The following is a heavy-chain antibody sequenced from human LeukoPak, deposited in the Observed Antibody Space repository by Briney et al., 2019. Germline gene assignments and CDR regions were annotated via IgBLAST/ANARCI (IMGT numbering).Heavy chain of an antibody. CDR1: GFTFSTYG. J-gene: IGHJ3*01. V-gene: IGHV3-33*01. Sequence: PGGSLRLSCAASGFTFSTYGMHWVRQAPGKGLEWVAVIWHDGSIKYYADSVKGRFTISRDNSKNTLYLQMNSLRAEDTAVYYCARAVGPLDFWGPGTIVIVSS. CDR2: IWHDGSIK. CDR3: ARAVGPLDF.